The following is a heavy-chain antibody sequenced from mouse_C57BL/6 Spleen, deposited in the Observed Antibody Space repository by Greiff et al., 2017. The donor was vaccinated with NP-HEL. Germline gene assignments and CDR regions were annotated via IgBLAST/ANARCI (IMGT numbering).Heavy chain of an antibody. D-gene: IGHD2-5*01. V-gene: IGHV1-58*01. CDR2: IYIGNGYT. Sequence: EVQLQQSGAELVRPGSSVKMSCKTSGYTFTSYGINWVKQRPGQGLEWIGYIYIGNGYTEYTEKFKGKATLTSDTSSSTAYMQLSSLTSEDSAIYFCAGYYSNGYFDVWGTGTTVTVSS. CDR1: GYTFTSYG. CDR3: AGYYSNGYFDV. J-gene: IGHJ1*03.